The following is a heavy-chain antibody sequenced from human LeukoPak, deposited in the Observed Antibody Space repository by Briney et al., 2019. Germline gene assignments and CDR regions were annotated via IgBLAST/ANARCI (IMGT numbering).Heavy chain of an antibody. J-gene: IGHJ4*02. D-gene: IGHD3-22*01. V-gene: IGHV1-24*01. CDR1: GYTLTELS. CDR2: FDPEDGET. CDR3: ATRHDSSGYYQYYFDY. Sequence: ASVKVSCKVSGYTLTELSMHWVRQAPGRGLEWMGGFDPEDGETIYAQKFQGRVTMTEDTSTDTAYMELSSLRSEDTAVYYCATRHDSSGYYQYYFDYWGQGTLVTVSS.